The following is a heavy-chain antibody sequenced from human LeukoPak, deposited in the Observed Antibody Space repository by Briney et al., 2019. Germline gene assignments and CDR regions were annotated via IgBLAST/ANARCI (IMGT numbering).Heavy chain of an antibody. CDR2: IYYSGST. CDR1: GGSISSSSYY. D-gene: IGHD7-27*01. V-gene: IGHV4-39*01. CDR3: ARQFGTSWDEGYFDY. J-gene: IGHJ4*02. Sequence: SETLSLTCTVSGGSISSSSYYWGWIRQPPGTGLEWIGSIYYSGSTYYNPSLKSRVTISVDTSKNQFSLKLSSVTAADTAVYYCARQFGTSWDEGYFDYWGQGTLVTVSS.